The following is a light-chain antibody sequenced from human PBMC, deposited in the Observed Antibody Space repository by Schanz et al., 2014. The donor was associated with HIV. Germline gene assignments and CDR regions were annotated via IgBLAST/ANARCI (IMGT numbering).Light chain of an antibody. CDR1: SSDVGAYNY. CDR3: SSYAGSNNLL. CDR2: DVS. Sequence: QSALTQPASVSGSPGQSITISCTGTSSDVGAYNYVSWYQQYPGKAPKLMIYDVSNRPSGVSDRFSGSKSGNTASLTVSGLQTDDEADYYCSSYAGSNNLLFGGGTKLTVL. V-gene: IGLV2-14*03. J-gene: IGLJ3*02.